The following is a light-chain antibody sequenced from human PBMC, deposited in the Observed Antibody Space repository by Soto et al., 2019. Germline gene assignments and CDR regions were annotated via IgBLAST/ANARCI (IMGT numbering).Light chain of an antibody. CDR1: SSNIGSNP. CDR3: AVWDDSLGILV. Sequence: QSVLTQPPSASGTPGQRVTISCSGSSSNIGSNPVNWYQQLPGTAPKLLIYGNHQRPSGVPDRFSGSKSVTSASLAISGPQSEYEADYYCAVWDDSLGILVFGGGTKLTVL. J-gene: IGLJ2*01. V-gene: IGLV1-44*01. CDR2: GNH.